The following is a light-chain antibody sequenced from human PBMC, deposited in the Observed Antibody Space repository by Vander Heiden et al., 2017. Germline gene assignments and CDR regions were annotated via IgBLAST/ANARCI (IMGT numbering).Light chain of an antibody. J-gene: IGLJ2*01. CDR3: QSYDSSLSEV. CDR2: GNS. V-gene: IGLV1-40*01. CDR1: SSNIGAGYD. Sequence: VSGAPGQRVTISCTGSSSNIGAGYDVHWYQQLPGTAPKLLIYGNSNRPSGVPDRFSGSKSGTSASLAITGLQAEDEAYYYCQSYDSSLSEVFGGGTKLTVL.